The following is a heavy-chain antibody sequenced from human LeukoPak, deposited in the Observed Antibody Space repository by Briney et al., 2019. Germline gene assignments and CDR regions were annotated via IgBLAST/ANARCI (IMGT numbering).Heavy chain of an antibody. V-gene: IGHV3-30*02. CDR1: GFTFSSYG. J-gene: IGHJ6*03. Sequence: GGSLRLSCAASGFTFSSYGMHWVRQAPGKGLEWVAFIRYDGSNKYYTDSVKGRFTISRDNSKNTLYLQMNSLRAEDTAVYYCAKGRGWEASYYYYYMDVWAKGTTVTISS. D-gene: IGHD1-26*01. CDR2: IRYDGSNK. CDR3: AKGRGWEASYYYYYMDV.